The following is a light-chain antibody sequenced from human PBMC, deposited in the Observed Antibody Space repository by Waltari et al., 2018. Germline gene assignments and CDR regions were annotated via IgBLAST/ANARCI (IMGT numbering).Light chain of an antibody. J-gene: IGLJ3*02. CDR3: CSYAGSSTWV. Sequence: QSALTQPASVSGSPGQSITIPCNGTSSDVGRYNLVSWYQQHPGKAPKLMIYEVSKRPSGVSNRFSGSKSGNTASLTISGLQAEDEADYYCCSYAGSSTWVFGGGTKLTVL. V-gene: IGLV2-23*02. CDR1: SSDVGRYNL. CDR2: EVS.